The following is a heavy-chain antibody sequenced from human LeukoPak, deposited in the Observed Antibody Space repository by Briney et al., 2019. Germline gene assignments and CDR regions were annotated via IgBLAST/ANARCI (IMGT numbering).Heavy chain of an antibody. Sequence: GGSLRLSCAASGISFGSYWVTWVRQAPGKGLEWVANIGQDGTETVYVGSVKGRFTISRDNARKLLFLQMNSLRADDTAVYYCAIASSYDGSRYYHAYWGQGTLVSVSS. J-gene: IGHJ4*02. D-gene: IGHD3-22*01. V-gene: IGHV3-7*01. CDR2: IGQDGTET. CDR1: GISFGSYW. CDR3: AIASSYDGSRYYHAY.